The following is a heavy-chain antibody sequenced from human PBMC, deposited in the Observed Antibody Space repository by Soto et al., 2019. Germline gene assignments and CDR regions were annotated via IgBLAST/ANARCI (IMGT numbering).Heavy chain of an antibody. Sequence: ASVKVSCKASGYNFTNHYMHWVRQAPGHGLEWMGIIDPSDGETLYAEKFQGRVTVTRDTSTSTVYLELSSLTSQDTAVYYCARHRFTSGSDYFDSWGQGTLVTVSS. D-gene: IGHD3-16*02. CDR1: GYNFTNHY. CDR3: ARHRFTSGSDYFDS. CDR2: IDPSDGET. J-gene: IGHJ4*02. V-gene: IGHV1-46*01.